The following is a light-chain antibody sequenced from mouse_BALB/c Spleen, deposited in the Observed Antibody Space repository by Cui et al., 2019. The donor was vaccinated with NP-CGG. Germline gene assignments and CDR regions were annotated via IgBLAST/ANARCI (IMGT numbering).Light chain of an antibody. CDR1: TGAVTTSNY. V-gene: IGLV1*01. J-gene: IGLJ1*01. Sequence: GVVTPGTAPTTSPGETVTLTCRSSTGAVTTSNYANWVQEKPDHLFTGLIGGTNNRAPGVPARFSGSLIGDKAALTITGAQTEDEAIYFCALWYSNHWVFGGGTKLTVL. CDR2: GTN. CDR3: ALWYSNHWV.